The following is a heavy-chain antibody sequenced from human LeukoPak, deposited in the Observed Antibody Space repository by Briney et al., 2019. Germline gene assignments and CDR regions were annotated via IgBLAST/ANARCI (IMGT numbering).Heavy chain of an antibody. V-gene: IGHV3-21*01. CDR2: ISSSSTYI. CDR1: GFSFSSYS. D-gene: IGHD3/OR15-3a*01. CDR3: ARREAGLDY. J-gene: IGHJ4*02. Sequence: PGGSLRLSCAASGFSFSSYSMNWVRQAPGRGLEWVSSISSSSTYIYYADSVKGRFTISRDNAKNSLYLQMHSLRAEDTAVYYCARREAGLDYWGQGTLVTVSS.